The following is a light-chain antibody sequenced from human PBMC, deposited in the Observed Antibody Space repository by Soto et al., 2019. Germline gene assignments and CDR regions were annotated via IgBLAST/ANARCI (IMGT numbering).Light chain of an antibody. J-gene: IGKJ1*01. V-gene: IGKV3-11*01. Sequence: EVVLTQSPATLSLSPVERVTLSCMASQSVRKYLGWYQQKPGQAPRLLIYDASNRATDIPPRFSGSGSGTDFTLTISALEPEDLAVYYCQQRYNWPWTFGQGTKVDIK. CDR1: QSVRKY. CDR3: QQRYNWPWT. CDR2: DAS.